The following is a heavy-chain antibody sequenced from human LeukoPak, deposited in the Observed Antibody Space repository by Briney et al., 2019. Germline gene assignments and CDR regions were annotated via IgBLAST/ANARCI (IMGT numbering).Heavy chain of an antibody. CDR2: IYWNDDK. Sequence: SGPTLVKPTQTLTLTCTFSGFSLSTSGVGVGWIRQPPGKALEWLALIYWNDDKRYSPSLKSRLTITKGTSKNQVVLTMTNMDPVDTATYYCTHIKPSGSYLYYSDYWGQGTLVTVSS. D-gene: IGHD1-26*01. CDR3: THIKPSGSYLYYSDY. CDR1: GFSLSTSGVG. V-gene: IGHV2-5*01. J-gene: IGHJ4*02.